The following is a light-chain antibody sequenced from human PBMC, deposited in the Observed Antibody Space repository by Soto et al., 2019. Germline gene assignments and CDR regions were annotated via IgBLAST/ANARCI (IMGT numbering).Light chain of an antibody. J-gene: IGKJ1*01. CDR1: QAIRND. CDR2: SAS. CDR3: LHQNSYPPT. Sequence: DIQMTQSPSSLSASVGDRVTILCRASQAIRNDLAWYQQKPGTAPKRLIYSASNLQSGVPSRFSGSGSGTEFTLTISSLQPDEFATYYCLHQNSYPPTFGQGTKVEIK. V-gene: IGKV1-17*01.